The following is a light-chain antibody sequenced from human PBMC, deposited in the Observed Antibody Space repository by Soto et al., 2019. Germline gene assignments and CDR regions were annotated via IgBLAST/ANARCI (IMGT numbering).Light chain of an antibody. CDR1: SSDVGGYNH. V-gene: IGLV2-14*01. CDR2: EVR. J-gene: IGLJ1*01. CDR3: SSYTSSRTYV. Sequence: QSALTQPASVSGSPGQSITISCTGTSSDVGGYNHVSWYQQHPGKAPKLMIYEVRNRPSGVSNRFSGSKSGNTASLTISGRQAEDEADYYCSSYTSSRTYVFGTGTKLTVL.